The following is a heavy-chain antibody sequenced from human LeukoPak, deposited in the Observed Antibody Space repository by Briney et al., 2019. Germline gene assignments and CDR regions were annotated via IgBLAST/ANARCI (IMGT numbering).Heavy chain of an antibody. CDR3: ARGRDGYNGDAFDI. V-gene: IGHV4-39*07. J-gene: IGHJ3*02. CDR2: IYYSGST. CDR1: GGSISSSSYY. D-gene: IGHD5-24*01. Sequence: SETLSLTCTVSGGSISSSSYYWGWIRQPPGKGLEWIGSIYYSGSTNYNPSLKSRVTISVDTSKNQFSLKLSSVTAADTAVYYCARGRDGYNGDAFDIWGQGTMVTVSS.